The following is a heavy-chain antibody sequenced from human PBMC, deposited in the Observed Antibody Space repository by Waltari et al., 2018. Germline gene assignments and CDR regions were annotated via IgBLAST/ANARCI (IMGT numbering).Heavy chain of an antibody. Sequence: QVQLQESGPGLVKPSQTLSPTCTVSGGSISSGSYYWSWIRQPAGKGLEWIGRIYTSGSTNYNPSLKSRVTISVDTSKNQFSLKLSSVTAADTAVYYCARVEYSSSSGDYWGQGTLVTVSS. V-gene: IGHV4-61*02. CDR1: GGSISSGSYY. J-gene: IGHJ4*02. D-gene: IGHD6-6*01. CDR3: ARVEYSSSSGDY. CDR2: IYTSGST.